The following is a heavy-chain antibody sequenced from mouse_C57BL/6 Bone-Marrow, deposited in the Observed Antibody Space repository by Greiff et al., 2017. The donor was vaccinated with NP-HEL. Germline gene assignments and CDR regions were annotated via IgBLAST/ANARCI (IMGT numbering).Heavy chain of an antibody. Sequence: VKLMESGPELVKPGASVKISCKASGYAFSSSWMNWVKQRPGKGLEWIGRIYPGDGDTNYNGKFKGKATLTADKSSSTAYMQLSSLTSEDSAVYFCARERDSNFFDYWGQGTTLTVSS. CDR3: ARERDSNFFDY. CDR1: GYAFSSSW. CDR2: IYPGDGDT. J-gene: IGHJ2*01. D-gene: IGHD2-5*01. V-gene: IGHV1-82*01.